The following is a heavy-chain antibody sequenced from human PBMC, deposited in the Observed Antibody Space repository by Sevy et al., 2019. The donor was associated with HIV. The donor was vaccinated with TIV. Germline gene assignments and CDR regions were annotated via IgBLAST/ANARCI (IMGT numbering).Heavy chain of an antibody. J-gene: IGHJ6*03. CDR2: IWYDGSNK. D-gene: IGHD7-27*01. CDR1: GFTFSSYG. V-gene: IGHV3-33*01. Sequence: GGSLRLSCAASGFTFSSYGMHWVRQAPGKGLEWVAVIWYDGSNKYYADSVKGQFTISRDNSKNTLYLQMNSLRAEDTAVYYCARPPWGYYYYMDVWGKGTTVTVSS. CDR3: ARPPWGYYYYMDV.